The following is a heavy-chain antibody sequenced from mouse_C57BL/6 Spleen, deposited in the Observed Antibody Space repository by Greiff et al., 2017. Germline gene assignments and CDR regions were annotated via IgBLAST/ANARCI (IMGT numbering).Heavy chain of an antibody. J-gene: IGHJ3*01. CDR2: FYPGSGSI. Sequence: LQESGAELVKPGASVKLSCKASGYTFTEYTIHWVKQRSGQGLEWIGWFYPGSGSIKYNEKFKDKATLNADNSSSTVYMELSSLTSEVSAVYFCSRHAWGTWFAYWGQGTLVTVSA. CDR3: SRHAWGTWFAY. V-gene: IGHV1-62-2*01. CDR1: GYTFTEYT. D-gene: IGHD4-1*01.